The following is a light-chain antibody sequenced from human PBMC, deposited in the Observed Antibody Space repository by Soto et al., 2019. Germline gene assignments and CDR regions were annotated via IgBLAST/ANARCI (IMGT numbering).Light chain of an antibody. J-gene: IGKJ1*01. CDR3: QQYGSSGT. Sequence: VVAHSPATVPVAPVQIVTRCCRASQSVSIDLAWYQQRPGQAPRLLIYGASNRATGIPDRFSGSGSGTDFTLTISRLEPEDFAVYYCQQYGSSGTFGQGTKVDIK. V-gene: IGKV3-20*01. CDR1: QSVSID. CDR2: GAS.